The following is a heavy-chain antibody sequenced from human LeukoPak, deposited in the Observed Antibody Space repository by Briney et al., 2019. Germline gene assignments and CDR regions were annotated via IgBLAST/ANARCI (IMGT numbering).Heavy chain of an antibody. J-gene: IGHJ3*02. CDR3: ARGRDGWYAFDI. V-gene: IGHV1-24*01. D-gene: IGHD6-19*01. CDR2: FDPEDGET. Sequence: ASVKVSCKVSGYTLTELSMHWVRQAPGKGLEWMGGFDPEDGETIYAQKFQGRVTMTRNTSISTAYMELSSLRSEDTAVYYCARGRDGWYAFDIWGQGTMVTVSS. CDR1: GYTLTELS.